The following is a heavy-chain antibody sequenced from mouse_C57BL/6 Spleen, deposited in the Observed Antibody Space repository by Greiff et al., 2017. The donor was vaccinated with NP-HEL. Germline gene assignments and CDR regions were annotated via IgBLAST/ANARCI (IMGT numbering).Heavy chain of an antibody. CDR2: IDPANGNT. V-gene: IGHV14-3*01. CDR1: GFNIKNTY. CDR3: ATRDYYGSSYLYFDY. J-gene: IGHJ2*01. Sequence: VHVKQSVAELVRPGASVKLSCTASGFNIKNTYMHWVKQRPEQGLEWIGRIDPANGNTKYAPKFQGKATITADTSSNTAYLQLSSLTSEDTAIYYCATRDYYGSSYLYFDYWGQGTTLTVSS. D-gene: IGHD1-1*01.